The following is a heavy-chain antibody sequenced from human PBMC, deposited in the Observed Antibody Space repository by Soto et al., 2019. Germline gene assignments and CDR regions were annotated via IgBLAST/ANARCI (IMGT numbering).Heavy chain of an antibody. V-gene: IGHV3-23*01. CDR1: GFTFSSYA. CDR2: ISGSGGST. D-gene: IGHD2-15*01. Sequence: GGSLRLSCAASGFTFSSYAMSWVRQAPGKGLEWVSAISGSGGSTYYADSVKGRFTISRDNSKNTLYPQMNSLRAEDTAVYYCAKLSCSGGSCYAPLWPYYYYGMDVWGQGTTVTVSS. CDR3: AKLSCSGGSCYAPLWPYYYYGMDV. J-gene: IGHJ6*02.